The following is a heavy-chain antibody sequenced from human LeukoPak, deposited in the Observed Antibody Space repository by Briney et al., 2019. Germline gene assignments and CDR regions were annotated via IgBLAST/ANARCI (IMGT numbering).Heavy chain of an antibody. V-gene: IGHV3-74*01. J-gene: IGHJ4*02. Sequence: GGSLRLSCAASGFAFSSYWMHWVRQAPGKGLVWVSRINSDGSSTSYADSVKGRFTISRDNAKNTLYLQMNSLRAEDTAVYYCAAWGYSYGSFYDYWGQGTLVTVSS. CDR3: AAWGYSYGSFYDY. D-gene: IGHD5-18*01. CDR2: INSDGSST. CDR1: GFAFSSYW.